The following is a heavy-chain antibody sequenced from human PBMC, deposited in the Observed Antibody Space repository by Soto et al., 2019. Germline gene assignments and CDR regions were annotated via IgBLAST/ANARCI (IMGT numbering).Heavy chain of an antibody. Sequence: SETLSLTCTVSGGSISSGDDYWSWIRQPPGKGLEWIGYIYYSGSTYYNPSLKSRVTISVDTSKNQFSLKLSSVTAADTAVYYCARDERLAAAEPRGLDPWGQGTLVTVS. J-gene: IGHJ5*02. D-gene: IGHD6-13*01. CDR3: ARDERLAAAEPRGLDP. V-gene: IGHV4-30-4*01. CDR1: GGSISSGDDY. CDR2: IYYSGST.